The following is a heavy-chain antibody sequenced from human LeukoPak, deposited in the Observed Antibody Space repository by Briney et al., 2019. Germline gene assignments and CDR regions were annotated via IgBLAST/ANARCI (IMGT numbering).Heavy chain of an antibody. CDR1: GGSISSGSYY. D-gene: IGHD1-7*01. V-gene: IGHV4-61*02. J-gene: IGHJ4*02. Sequence: SETLSLTCTVSGGSISSGSYYWSWIRQPAGKGLEWIGRIYTSGSTNYNPSLKSRVTISVDTSKNQFSLKLSSVTAADTAVYYCAKKGWNYFFDHWGQGTLVTVSS. CDR2: IYTSGST. CDR3: AKKGWNYFFDH.